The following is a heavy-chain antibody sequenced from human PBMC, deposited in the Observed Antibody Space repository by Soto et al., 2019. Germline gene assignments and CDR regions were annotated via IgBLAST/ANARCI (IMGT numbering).Heavy chain of an antibody. J-gene: IGHJ3*02. CDR1: GGSISSGGYY. Sequence: SETLSLTCTVSGGSISSGGYYWSWIRQHPGKGLEWIGYIYYSGSTYYNPSLKSRVTISVDTSKNQFSLKLSSVTAADTAVYYCARVSRLGRHVAFDIWGQGTMVTVSS. V-gene: IGHV4-31*03. CDR2: IYYSGST. CDR3: ARVSRLGRHVAFDI.